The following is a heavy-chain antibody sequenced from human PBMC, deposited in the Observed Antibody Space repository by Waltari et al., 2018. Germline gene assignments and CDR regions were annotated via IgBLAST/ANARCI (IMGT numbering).Heavy chain of an antibody. CDR3: ARLVRDWFDP. V-gene: IGHV4-38-2*01. CDR2: IYHSGST. Sequence: QVQLQESGPGLVKPSETLSLTCAVSGYSISSGYYWGWIRQPPGKGLEWIGSIYHSGSTYYNPSLKSRVTISVDTSKNQFSLKLSSVTAADTAVYYCARLVRDWFDPWGQGTLVTVSS. D-gene: IGHD6-6*01. J-gene: IGHJ5*02. CDR1: GYSISSGYY.